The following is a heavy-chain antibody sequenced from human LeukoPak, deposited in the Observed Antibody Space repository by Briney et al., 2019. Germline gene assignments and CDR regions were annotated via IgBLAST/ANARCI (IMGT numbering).Heavy chain of an antibody. J-gene: IGHJ2*01. CDR2: IYYSGST. V-gene: IGHV4-39*07. Sequence: PSETLSLTCTVSGGSISSSSYYWGWIRQPPGKGLEWIGSIYYSGSTYYNPSLKSRVTISVDTSKNQFSLKPSSVTAANTAVYYCARDHVVALTFDLWGRGTLVTVSS. CDR3: ARDHVVALTFDL. D-gene: IGHD4/OR15-4a*01. CDR1: GGSISSSSYY.